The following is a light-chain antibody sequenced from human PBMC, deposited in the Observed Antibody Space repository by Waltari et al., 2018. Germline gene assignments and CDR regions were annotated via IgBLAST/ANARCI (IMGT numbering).Light chain of an antibody. Sequence: EIVLTQSPGTLSLSPGERATLSCRASQSVSRTLAWYQQKPGQAPRLLIYDASTWATVIPDRFSGSGSGTDFSLTISRLEPEDFAVYYCQKYGTLPATFGQGTKVQIK. CDR1: QSVSRT. CDR3: QKYGTLPAT. V-gene: IGKV3-20*01. CDR2: DAS. J-gene: IGKJ1*01.